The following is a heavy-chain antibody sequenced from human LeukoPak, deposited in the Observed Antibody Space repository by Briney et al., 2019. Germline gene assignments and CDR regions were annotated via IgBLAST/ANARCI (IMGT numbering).Heavy chain of an antibody. CDR2: IRYDGSNK. CDR3: AKDRFYDYVWGSYGDY. Sequence: GGSLRLSCAASGFTFSSYGMHWVRQAPGKGLEWVAFIRYDGSNKYYADSVKGRFTISRENSKNTLYLQMNSLRAEDTAVYYCAKDRFYDYVWGSYGDYWGQGTLVTVSS. D-gene: IGHD3-16*01. J-gene: IGHJ4*02. CDR1: GFTFSSYG. V-gene: IGHV3-30*02.